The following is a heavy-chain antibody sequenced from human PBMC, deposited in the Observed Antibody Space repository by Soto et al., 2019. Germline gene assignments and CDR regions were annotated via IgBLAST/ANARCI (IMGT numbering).Heavy chain of an antibody. CDR2: FDPEDGET. CDR3: ATGKEWLIPFDAFDI. Sequence: ASVKVSCKVSGYTLTELSMHWVRQAPGKGLEWMGGFDPEDGETIYAQKFQGRVTMTEDTSTDTAYMELSSLRSEDTAVYYRATGKEWLIPFDAFDIWGQGTMVT. D-gene: IGHD3-3*01. J-gene: IGHJ3*02. V-gene: IGHV1-24*01. CDR1: GYTLTELS.